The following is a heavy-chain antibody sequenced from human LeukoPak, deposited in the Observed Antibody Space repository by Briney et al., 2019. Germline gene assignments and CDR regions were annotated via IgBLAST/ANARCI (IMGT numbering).Heavy chain of an antibody. Sequence: SETLSLTCTVSGGSISSYYWSWIRQPPGKGLEWIGYIYYSGNTNYNPSLKSRVTISVDTSKNQFSLKLSSVTAADTAVYYCARERPHYYGSGSYYGDYYYYYYMDVWGKGTTVTVSS. CDR1: GGSISSYY. CDR3: ARERPHYYGSGSYYGDYYYYYYMDV. CDR2: IYYSGNT. D-gene: IGHD3-10*01. V-gene: IGHV4-59*01. J-gene: IGHJ6*03.